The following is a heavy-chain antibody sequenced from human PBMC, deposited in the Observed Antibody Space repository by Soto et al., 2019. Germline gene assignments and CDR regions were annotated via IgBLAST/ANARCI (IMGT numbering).Heavy chain of an antibody. CDR3: AREYCSGGSCHLGWYFDL. CDR1: GYSFTSYW. Sequence: EVQLVQSGAEVKKPGESLRISCNGSGYSFTSYWISWVRQMPGKGLEWMGRIDPSDSYTNYSPSFQGHVTISADKSISTAYLQWSSLKASDTAMYYCAREYCSGGSCHLGWYFDLWGRGTLVTVSS. CDR2: IDPSDSYT. J-gene: IGHJ2*01. D-gene: IGHD2-15*01. V-gene: IGHV5-10-1*01.